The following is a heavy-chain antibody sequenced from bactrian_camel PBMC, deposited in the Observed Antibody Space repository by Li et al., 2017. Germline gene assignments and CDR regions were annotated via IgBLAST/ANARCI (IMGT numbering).Heavy chain of an antibody. D-gene: IGHD2*01. CDR1: GSTFRSYV. Sequence: HVQLVESGGGLVQPGGSLRLSCAGSGSTFRSYVIDWVRQAPGKGLEWVSRIYSDGSKIYYAESVKGRFTIARDNAKNTLFLELNRLKTEDTAMYYCAALPSIPGSRLAYWGQGTQVTVS. V-gene: IGHV3S6*01. J-gene: IGHJ4*01. CDR2: IYSDGSKI. CDR3: AALPSIPGSRLAY.